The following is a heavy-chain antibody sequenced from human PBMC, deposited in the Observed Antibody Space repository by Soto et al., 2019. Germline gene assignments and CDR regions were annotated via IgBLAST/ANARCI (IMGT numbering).Heavy chain of an antibody. CDR1: GFTFSSYG. CDR3: AKIAAAGPIDY. J-gene: IGHJ4*02. Sequence: VGSLRLSCAASGFTFSSYGMHWVRQAPGKGLEWVAVISYDGSNKYYADSVKGRFTISRDNSKNTLYLQMNSLRAEDTAVYYCAKIAAAGPIDYWGQGTLVTVSS. V-gene: IGHV3-30*18. CDR2: ISYDGSNK. D-gene: IGHD6-13*01.